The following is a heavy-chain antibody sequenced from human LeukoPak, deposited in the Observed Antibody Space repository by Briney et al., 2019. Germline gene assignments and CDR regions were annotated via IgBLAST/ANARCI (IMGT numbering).Heavy chain of an antibody. CDR1: GCTLDDYA. V-gene: IGHV3-43*02. Sequence: GGALRLSCAASGCTLDDYAMHWVRQAPGRGLEWVSLISGDGGSTYYADSVKGRFTISRDNSKNSLYLQMNSLRTEDPALYYWAKADPQTKMATTLWGQGTLLTVSS. J-gene: IGHJ4*02. CDR2: ISGDGGST. D-gene: IGHD5-24*01. CDR3: AKADPQTKMATTL.